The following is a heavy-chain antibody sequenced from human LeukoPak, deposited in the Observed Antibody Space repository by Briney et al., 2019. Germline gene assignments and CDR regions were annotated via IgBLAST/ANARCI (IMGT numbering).Heavy chain of an antibody. Sequence: SGGSLRLSCAASGFKFRDYYMSWIRQAPGKGLEWISYITMSGSVIQYSSSVKGRFTTSRDNARNSLYLQMNSLRADDKAVYYCARGGWSRGWFDPWGQGTLVTVSS. CDR2: ITMSGSVI. V-gene: IGHV3-11*01. D-gene: IGHD6-19*01. CDR3: ARGGWSRGWFDP. J-gene: IGHJ5*02. CDR1: GFKFRDYY.